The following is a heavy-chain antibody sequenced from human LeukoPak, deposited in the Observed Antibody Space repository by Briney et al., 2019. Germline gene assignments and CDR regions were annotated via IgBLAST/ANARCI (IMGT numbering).Heavy chain of an antibody. CDR3: VKRGGGDHGLDV. CDR1: GFNFSHYW. V-gene: IGHV3-30*18. D-gene: IGHD2-21*02. CDR2: VSFDGRKT. Sequence: GGSLRLSCAASGFNFSHYWMSWVRQAPGKGPECVAVVSFDGRKTYYAGFAEGRFTISRDDSNNMVYLQMNSLRTENTAVYHCVKRGGGDHGLDVWGQGTTVVVS. J-gene: IGHJ6*02.